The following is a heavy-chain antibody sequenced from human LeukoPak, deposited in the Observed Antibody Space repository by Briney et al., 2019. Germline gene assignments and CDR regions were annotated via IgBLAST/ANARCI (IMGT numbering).Heavy chain of an antibody. CDR3: ARGQLLWFVELWAKYYGMDV. CDR2: IIPIFGTA. J-gene: IGHJ6*04. D-gene: IGHD3-10*01. V-gene: IGHV1-69*13. Sequence: SVKVSCKASGGTFSSYAISWVRQAPGQGLEWMGGIIPIFGTANYAQKFQGRVTITPDVSTSTAYMELSSLRSEDTAVYYCARGQLLWFVELWAKYYGMDVWGKGTTVTVSS. CDR1: GGTFSSYA.